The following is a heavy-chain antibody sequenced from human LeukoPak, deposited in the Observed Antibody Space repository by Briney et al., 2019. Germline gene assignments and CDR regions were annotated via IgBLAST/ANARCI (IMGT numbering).Heavy chain of an antibody. V-gene: IGHV6-1*01. J-gene: IGHJ4*02. D-gene: IGHD6-19*01. CDR3: ARSPSPYSSGWYFDY. CDR1: GDSFSINSAA. CDR2: TYQRSKWYN. Sequence: SQTLSLTCAISGDSFSINSAAWNWIRQSPSRGLEWLGRTYQRSKWYNNYAVSVKSRITINPDISKNQFSLQLNSVTPEDTAVYYCARSPSPYSSGWYFDYWGQGTLVTVSS.